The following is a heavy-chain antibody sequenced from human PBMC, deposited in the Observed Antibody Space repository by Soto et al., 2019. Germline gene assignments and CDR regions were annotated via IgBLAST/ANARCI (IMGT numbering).Heavy chain of an antibody. D-gene: IGHD2-21*02. CDR3: ARDPRLVSDFDARTDGPGFDS. V-gene: IGHV1-3*04. CDR2: INTVKGNT. Sequence: DSGKVSCNASGYTFTTYAIHWVRLAPGQGPQWLGWINTVKGNTRYSQNFQGRVTITRDTSADTSFLELTSLTSEDWAVYFCARDPRLVSDFDARTDGPGFDSGRLGTLVTVSP. J-gene: IGHJ4*02. CDR1: GYTFTTYA.